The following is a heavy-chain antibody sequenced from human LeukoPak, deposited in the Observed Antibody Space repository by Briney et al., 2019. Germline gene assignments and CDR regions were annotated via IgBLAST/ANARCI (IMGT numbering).Heavy chain of an antibody. V-gene: IGHV4-61*02. CDR3: ARDKGGFLYFGEYDP. CDR1: GASISSGSHH. D-gene: IGHD3-10*01. J-gene: IGHJ5*02. CDR2: IYTSGST. Sequence: SETLSLTCTVSGASISSGSHHWSWIRQPPGKGLEWIGRIYTSGSTNYNPSLKSRVSISVDMSKNQFSLKLSSVTAADTAVYYCARDKGGFLYFGEYDPWGQGTLVTVSS.